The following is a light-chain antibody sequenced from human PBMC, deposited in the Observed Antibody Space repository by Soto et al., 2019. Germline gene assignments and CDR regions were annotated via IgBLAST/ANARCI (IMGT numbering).Light chain of an antibody. V-gene: IGKV3-11*01. CDR3: RQRSNWART. CDR1: QSVISY. J-gene: IGKJ1*01. Sequence: EIVLTQSPATLSLSPGERATLSCRALQSVISYFALYQQKPGQAPMLLTHDASNRATGIPARFSGSGSGTDFTITISSLEPDDFAVYYCRQRSNWARTVGQGTKVEIK. CDR2: DAS.